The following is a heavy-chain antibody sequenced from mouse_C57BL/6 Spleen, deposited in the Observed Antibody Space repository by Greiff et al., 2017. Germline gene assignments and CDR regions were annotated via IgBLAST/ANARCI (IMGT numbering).Heavy chain of an antibody. CDR1: GYSFPDYN. Sequence: FQLQQSGPELVKPGASVKISCKASGYSFPDYNMNWVKQSNGKSLEWIGVITPNYGTTSYNQKFKGKATLTVDQSSSTAYMQLYSLTSAYSSVYYYARDGWLSWFAYWGQGTLVTVSA. D-gene: IGHD1-1*02. CDR2: ITPNYGTT. V-gene: IGHV1-39*01. J-gene: IGHJ3*01. CDR3: ARDGWLSWFAY.